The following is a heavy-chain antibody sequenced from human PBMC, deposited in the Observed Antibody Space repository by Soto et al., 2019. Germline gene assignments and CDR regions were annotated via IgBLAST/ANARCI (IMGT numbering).Heavy chain of an antibody. D-gene: IGHD3-22*01. CDR2: IDPSNSQT. J-gene: IGHJ4*02. V-gene: IGHV5-10-1*01. CDR1: GYSFAGYW. CDR3: ARQIYDSDTGPNFQYYFDS. Sequence: GESLKISCKGSGYSFAGYWITWVRQKPGKGLEWMGRIDPSNSQTYYSPSFRGHVTISVTKSITTVFLQWSSLRASDTAMYYCARQIYDSDTGPNFQYYFDSWGQGTPVTVSS.